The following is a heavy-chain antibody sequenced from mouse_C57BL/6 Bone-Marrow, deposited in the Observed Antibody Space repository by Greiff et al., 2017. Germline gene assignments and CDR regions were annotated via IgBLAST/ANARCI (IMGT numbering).Heavy chain of an antibody. Sequence: QVQLQQSGAELVRPGSSVKLSCKASGYTFTSYWMAWVKQRPGQGLEWIGNIYPSDSETHYNQKFKDKATLTVDKSSSTAYMQLSSLTSEDSAVYYCARKGWLPYAMDYWGQGTSVTVSS. J-gene: IGHJ4*01. D-gene: IGHD2-3*01. CDR2: IYPSDSET. CDR1: GYTFTSYW. CDR3: ARKGWLPYAMDY. V-gene: IGHV1-61*01.